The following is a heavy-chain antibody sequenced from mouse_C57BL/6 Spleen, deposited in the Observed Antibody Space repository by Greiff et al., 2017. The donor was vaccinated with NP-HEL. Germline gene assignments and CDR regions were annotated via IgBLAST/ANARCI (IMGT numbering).Heavy chain of an antibody. J-gene: IGHJ2*01. CDR2: IYPRSGNT. D-gene: IGHD1-1*01. Sequence: VKLQESGAELARPGASVKLSCKASGYTFTSSGISWVKQRTGQGLEWIGEIYPRSGNTYYNEKFKGKATLTADKSSSTAYMEFRSLTSEDSAVYFCARKGLYGSSLYYFDYWGQGTTLTVSS. CDR1: GYTFTSSG. V-gene: IGHV1-81*01. CDR3: ARKGLYGSSLYYFDY.